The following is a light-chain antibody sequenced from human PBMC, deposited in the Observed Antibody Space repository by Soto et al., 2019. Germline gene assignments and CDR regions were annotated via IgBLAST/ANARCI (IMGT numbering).Light chain of an antibody. CDR3: QHYNSYSEA. CDR1: QTISSW. CDR2: KAS. V-gene: IGKV1-5*03. J-gene: IGKJ1*01. Sequence: DIQITQSPSTLSGSVGDRVTITCRASQTISSWLAWYQQKPGKPPKLLIYKASTLTSGVPSRFRGSGSGTEFTLTISRLQPDDFATYYCQHYNSYSEAFGQGTKVDI.